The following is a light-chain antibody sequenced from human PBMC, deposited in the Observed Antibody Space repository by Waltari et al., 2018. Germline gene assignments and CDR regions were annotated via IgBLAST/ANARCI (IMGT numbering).Light chain of an antibody. J-gene: IGKJ3*01. Sequence: DIQLTQSPSFLSASVGDRVSITCRASQGFSSFLAWYQQKPGRAPKLLRSEVPSRFIGSGSGTEFTLTIYSLQPDDFATYYCQQVNTYPRTFGPGTKVDI. CDR1: QGFSSF. V-gene: IGKV1-9*01. CDR3: QQVNTYPRT.